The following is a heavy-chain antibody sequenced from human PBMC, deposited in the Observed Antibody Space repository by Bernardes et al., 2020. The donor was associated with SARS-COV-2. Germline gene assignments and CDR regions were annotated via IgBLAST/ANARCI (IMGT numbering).Heavy chain of an antibody. CDR1: GLTVSNKY. V-gene: IGHV3-66*01. J-gene: IGHJ5*02. D-gene: IGHD1-26*01. Sequence: GGSLRLSCAASGLTVSNKYMSWVRQAPGKGLEWVSVIYSGGYTFYPDSVKGRFTISRDSSKNNVYLQMNNLRAEDTAVYYCQTSGDAGWVGPWGQGTLVTVSS. CDR3: QTSGDAGWVGP. CDR2: IYSGGYT.